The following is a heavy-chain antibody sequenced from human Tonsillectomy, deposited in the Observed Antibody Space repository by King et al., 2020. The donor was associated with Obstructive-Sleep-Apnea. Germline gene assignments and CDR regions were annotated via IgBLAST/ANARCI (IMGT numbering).Heavy chain of an antibody. J-gene: IGHJ4*02. CDR2: INHSGST. V-gene: IGHV4-34*01. D-gene: IGHD5-18*01. CDR1: GGPFSGYY. CDR3: AHTWMQLLIDRDPFFDY. Sequence: VQLQQWGAGLLKPSETLSLTCAVYGGPFSGYYWSWIRQPPGKGLEWIGEINHSGSTNYNPSLKSRVTISVETSRNQFSLKLTSVTASDTAVYYCAHTWMQLLIDRDPFFDYWGQGTLVTVSS.